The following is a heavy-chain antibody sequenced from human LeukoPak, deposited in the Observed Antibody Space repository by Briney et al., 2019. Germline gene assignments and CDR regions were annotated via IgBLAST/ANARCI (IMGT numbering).Heavy chain of an antibody. D-gene: IGHD2-2*01. V-gene: IGHV3-74*01. CDR1: GNYW. CDR2: INSDGSWT. Sequence: GGSLRLSCAASGNYWMHWVRQAPGKGLVRVSHINSDGSWTSYADSVKGRFTISKDNAKNTVYLQMNNLRAEDTAVYCCVSFYETYWGRGTLVTVSS. CDR3: VSFYETY. J-gene: IGHJ4*02.